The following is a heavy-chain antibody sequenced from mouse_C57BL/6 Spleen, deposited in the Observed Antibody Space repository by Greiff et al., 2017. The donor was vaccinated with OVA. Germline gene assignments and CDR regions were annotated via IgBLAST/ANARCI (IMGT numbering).Heavy chain of an antibody. J-gene: IGHJ3*01. Sequence: EVKLVESGEGLVKPGGSLKLSCAASGFTFSSYAMSWVRQTPEKRLEWVAYISSGGDYIYYADTVKGRFTISRDNARNTLYLQMSSLKSEDTAMYYCTRDRGTGYYDYDGGDAFAYWGQGTLVTVSA. CDR1: GFTFSSYA. CDR2: ISSGGDYI. D-gene: IGHD2-4*01. V-gene: IGHV5-9-1*02. CDR3: TRDRGTGYYDYDGGDAFAY.